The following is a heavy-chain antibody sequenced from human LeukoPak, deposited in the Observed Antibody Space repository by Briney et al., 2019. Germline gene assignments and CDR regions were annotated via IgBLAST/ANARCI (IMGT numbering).Heavy chain of an antibody. Sequence: SETLSLTCTVSGGSISSYYWSWIRQPPGKGLERIGYIYYSGSTNYNPSLKSRVTISVDTSKNQFSLKLSSVTAADTAVYYCARDGVGYYYGMDVWGQGTTVTVSS. CDR2: IYYSGST. D-gene: IGHD3-3*01. CDR1: GGSISSYY. CDR3: ARDGVGYYYGMDV. J-gene: IGHJ6*02. V-gene: IGHV4-59*01.